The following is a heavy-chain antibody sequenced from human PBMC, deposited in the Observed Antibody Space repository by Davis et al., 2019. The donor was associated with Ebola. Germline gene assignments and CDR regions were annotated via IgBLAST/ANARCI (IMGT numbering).Heavy chain of an antibody. CDR1: GNSFTSHW. V-gene: IGHV5-51*01. J-gene: IGHJ4*02. Sequence: GESLKISCKDSGNSFTSHWIGWVRQMPGKGLDWMGIIYTGDSDTRYSPSFRGQVTISADKSISTAYLQWSSLKASDTAMYFCARQSSGWPNALDYWGQGTLVTVSS. CDR2: IYTGDSDT. CDR3: ARQSSGWPNALDY. D-gene: IGHD6-19*01.